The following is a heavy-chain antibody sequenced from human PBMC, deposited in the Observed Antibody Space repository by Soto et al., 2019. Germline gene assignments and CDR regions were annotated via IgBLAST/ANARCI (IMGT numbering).Heavy chain of an antibody. CDR1: GYSFTSYW. D-gene: IGHD2-15*01. J-gene: IGHJ6*02. Sequence: GESLKISCKGSGYSFTSYWIGWVRQMPGKGLEWMGIIYPGDSDTRYSPSFQGQVTISADKSISTAYLQWSSLKASDTAMYYCARHFCSGGSCYNGMDVWGQGTTVTVSS. V-gene: IGHV5-51*01. CDR2: IYPGDSDT. CDR3: ARHFCSGGSCYNGMDV.